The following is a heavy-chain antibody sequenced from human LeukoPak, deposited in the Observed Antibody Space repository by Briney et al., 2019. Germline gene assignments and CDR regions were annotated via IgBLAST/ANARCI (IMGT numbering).Heavy chain of an antibody. V-gene: IGHV3-11*06. CDR2: ISSSSSYT. J-gene: IGHJ4*02. Sequence: GGSLRLSCAASGFTFSDYYMSWIRQAPGKGLEWVSYISSSSSYTNYADSVKGRFTVSRDNAKNTLYLQMNSLRAEDTAVYHCTRESLDYGSGSSDYWGQGTLVTVSS. CDR1: GFTFSDYY. CDR3: TRESLDYGSGSSDY. D-gene: IGHD3-10*01.